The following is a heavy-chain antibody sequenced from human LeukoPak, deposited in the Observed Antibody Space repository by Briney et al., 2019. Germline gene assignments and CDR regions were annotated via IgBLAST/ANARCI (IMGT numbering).Heavy chain of an antibody. D-gene: IGHD3-9*01. CDR1: GFTFGSYA. CDR2: ISYDGSNK. Sequence: GRSLRLSCAASGFTFGSYAMHWVRQAPGKGLEWVAVISYDGSNKYYADSVKGRFTISRDNSKNTLYLQMNSLRAEDTAVYYCARGVRYFDYWGQGTLVTVSS. V-gene: IGHV3-30*04. CDR3: ARGVRYFDY. J-gene: IGHJ4*02.